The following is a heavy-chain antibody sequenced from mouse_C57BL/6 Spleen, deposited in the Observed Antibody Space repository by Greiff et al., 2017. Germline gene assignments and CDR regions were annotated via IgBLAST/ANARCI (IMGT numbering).Heavy chain of an antibody. CDR2: IRSKSNNYAT. CDR1: GFSFNTYA. D-gene: IGHD1-1*02. Sequence: EAGGGLVQPKGSLKLSCAASGFSFNTYAMNWVRQAPGKGLEWVARIRSKSNNYATYYADSVKDRFTISRDDSESMLYLQMNNLKTEDTAMYYCVRQDYYERYFDVWGTGTTVTVSS. J-gene: IGHJ1*03. CDR3: VRQDYYERYFDV. V-gene: IGHV10-1*01.